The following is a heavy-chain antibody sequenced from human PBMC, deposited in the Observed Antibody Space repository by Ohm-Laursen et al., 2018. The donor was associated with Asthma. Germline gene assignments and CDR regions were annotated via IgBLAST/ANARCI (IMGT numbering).Heavy chain of an antibody. V-gene: IGHV3-30*04. Sequence: SLRLSCAASGFTFSSYAMHWVRQAPGKGLEWVAVISYDGSNKYYADSVKGRFTISRDNSKNTLYLQMNSLRAEDTAVYYCANLLMLGLQNDYWGQGTLVTVSS. D-gene: IGHD3-9*01. CDR1: GFTFSSYA. J-gene: IGHJ4*02. CDR3: ANLLMLGLQNDY. CDR2: ISYDGSNK.